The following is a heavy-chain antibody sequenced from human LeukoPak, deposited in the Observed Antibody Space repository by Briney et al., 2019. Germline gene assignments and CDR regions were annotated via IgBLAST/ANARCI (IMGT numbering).Heavy chain of an antibody. J-gene: IGHJ4*02. CDR1: GYTFTGYY. CDR3: ARVPLYYYDSSGYYGAFDY. D-gene: IGHD3-22*01. V-gene: IGHV1-2*06. Sequence: ASVKVSCKASGYTFTGYYMHWVRQAPGQGLEWVGRINPNSGGTNYAQKFQGRVTMTRDTSISTAYMELSRLRSDDTAVYYCARVPLYYYDSSGYYGAFDYWGQGTLVTVSS. CDR2: INPNSGGT.